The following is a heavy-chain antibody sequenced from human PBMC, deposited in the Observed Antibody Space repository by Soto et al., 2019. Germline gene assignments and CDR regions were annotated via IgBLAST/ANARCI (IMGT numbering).Heavy chain of an antibody. D-gene: IGHD6-13*01. V-gene: IGHV1-69*13. Sequence: GASVKVSCKASGGTFSSYAISWVRQAPGQGLEWMGGIIPIFGTANYAQKFQGRVTITADESTSTAYMELSSLRSEDTAVYYCARVGIAAAGPYFDYWGQGTLVTVSS. CDR3: ARVGIAAAGPYFDY. CDR2: IIPIFGTA. J-gene: IGHJ4*02. CDR1: GGTFSSYA.